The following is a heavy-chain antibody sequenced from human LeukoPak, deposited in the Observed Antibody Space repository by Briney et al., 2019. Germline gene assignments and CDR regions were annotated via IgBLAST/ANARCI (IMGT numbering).Heavy chain of an antibody. CDR1: GYTFTSYA. CDR2: ISAYNGNT. V-gene: IGHV1-18*01. J-gene: IGHJ4*02. CDR3: ARSRDIAARVDPYFDY. D-gene: IGHD6-6*01. Sequence: GASVTVSCTASGYTFTSYAMHWVRQAPGQRLEWMGWISAYNGNTNYAQKLQGRVTMTTDTSTSTAYMELRSLRSDDTAVYYCARSRDIAARVDPYFDYWGQGTLVTVSS.